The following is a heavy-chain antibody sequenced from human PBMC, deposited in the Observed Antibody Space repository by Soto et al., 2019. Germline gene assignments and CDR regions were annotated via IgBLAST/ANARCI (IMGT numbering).Heavy chain of an antibody. J-gene: IGHJ4*02. CDR1: GFTFSSYA. D-gene: IGHD2-15*01. Sequence: GGSLRLSCAASGFTFSSYAMSWVRQAPGKGLEWVSAISGSGGSTYYADSVKGRFTISRDNSKNTLYLQMNSLRAEDTAVYYCAKGHGRNIVVVVAASDYWGQGTLVTVSS. CDR3: AKGHGRNIVVVVAASDY. CDR2: ISGSGGST. V-gene: IGHV3-23*01.